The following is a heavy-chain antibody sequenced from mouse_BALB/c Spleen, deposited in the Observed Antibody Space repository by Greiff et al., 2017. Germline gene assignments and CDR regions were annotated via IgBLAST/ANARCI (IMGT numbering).Heavy chain of an antibody. Sequence: EVKLMESGGGLVQPGGSLRLSCATSGFTFTDYYMSWVRQPPGKALEWLGFIRNKANGYTTEDSASVKGRFTISRDNSKSILYLQMNTLRAEDSATYYCASGPTVRKGFDYWGQGTTLTVSS. CDR1: GFTFTDYY. CDR3: ASGPTVRKGFDY. V-gene: IGHV7-3*02. J-gene: IGHJ2*01. CDR2: IRNKANGYTT. D-gene: IGHD1-1*01.